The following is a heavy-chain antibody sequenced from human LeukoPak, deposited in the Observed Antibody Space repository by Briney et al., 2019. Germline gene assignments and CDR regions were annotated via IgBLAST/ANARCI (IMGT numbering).Heavy chain of an antibody. D-gene: IGHD3-3*01. J-gene: IGHJ4*02. Sequence: SETLSLTRSVSGDSISNGHYYWGWIRQPPGKGLEWLATISSRGSTFYNPSLKSRVTISVDTSKNQISLNLSSVTASDTSLYYCARLNPLEHLFSFYFDSWGQGILATVSS. V-gene: IGHV4-39*01. CDR2: ISSRGST. CDR1: GDSISNGHYY. CDR3: ARLNPLEHLFSFYFDS.